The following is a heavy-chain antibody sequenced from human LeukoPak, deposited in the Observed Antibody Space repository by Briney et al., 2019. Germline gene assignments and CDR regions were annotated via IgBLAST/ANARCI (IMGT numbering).Heavy chain of an antibody. Sequence: PGGSLRLSCAASEFTFSSYGMHWVRQAPGKGLEWVAVISYDGGNKFYADSVKGRFTISKDNSKNTLYLQMNSLRAEDTAVYYCVKDRRGGWKYYFEYWGQGTLVTVSS. J-gene: IGHJ4*02. CDR2: ISYDGGNK. D-gene: IGHD6-19*01. V-gene: IGHV3-30*18. CDR1: EFTFSSYG. CDR3: VKDRRGGWKYYFEY.